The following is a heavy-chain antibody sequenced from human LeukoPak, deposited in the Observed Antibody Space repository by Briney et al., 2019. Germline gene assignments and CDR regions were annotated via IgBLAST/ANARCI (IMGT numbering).Heavy chain of an antibody. CDR3: ASRNWNYDDY. CDR1: GGSISSGGYY. J-gene: IGHJ4*02. CDR2: IYYSGST. Sequence: SETLSLTCTVSGGSISSGGYYWSWIRQHPGKGLEWIGYIYYSGSTYYNPSLKSRVTISVDTSKNQFSLKLSSVTAADTAVYYCASRNWNYDDYWGQGTLVTVSS. V-gene: IGHV4-31*03. D-gene: IGHD1-1*01.